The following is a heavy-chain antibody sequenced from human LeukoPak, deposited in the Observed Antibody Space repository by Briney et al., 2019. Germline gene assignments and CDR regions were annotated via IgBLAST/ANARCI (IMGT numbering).Heavy chain of an antibody. CDR2: IYPAESDT. CDR3: ARQIRARRSKSYGPYLY. V-gene: IGHV5-51*01. Sequence: GESLKISCTASGYSFPNFWIGWVRQMPGKGLEWMWLIYPAESDTRYSPSFQGQVTISADRSSNTAYLQWRSLKASDTAMYYCARQIRARRSKSYGPYLYWGQGSLVTVSS. CDR1: GYSFPNFW. D-gene: IGHD6-13*01. J-gene: IGHJ4*02.